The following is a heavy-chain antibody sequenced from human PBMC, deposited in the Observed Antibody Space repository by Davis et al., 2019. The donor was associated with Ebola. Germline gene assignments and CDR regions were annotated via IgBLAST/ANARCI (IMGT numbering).Heavy chain of an antibody. CDR3: ARDRYSSSLYYYYGMDV. CDR2: IIPILGIA. Sequence: SVKVSCKASGYTFISYGITWVRQAPGQGLEWMGRIIPILGIANYAQKFQGRVTITADKSTSTAYMELSSLRSEDTAVYCCARDRYSSSLYYYYGMDVWGQGTTVTVSS. J-gene: IGHJ6*02. D-gene: IGHD6-13*01. CDR1: GYTFISYG. V-gene: IGHV1-69*04.